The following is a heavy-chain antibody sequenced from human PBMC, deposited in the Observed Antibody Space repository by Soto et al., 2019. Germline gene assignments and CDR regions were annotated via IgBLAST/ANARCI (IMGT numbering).Heavy chain of an antibody. CDR2: IYDSGDT. D-gene: IGHD3-3*01. CDR3: ARDGGAFDI. J-gene: IGHJ3*02. CDR1: GGSIKSDNDY. Sequence: QVQLQESGPGLVKPSQTLSLTCTVSGGSIKSDNDYWSWIRQHPGKGLEWIGFIYDSGDTHYNPSLKSRVTISVDTSKNQFSLKLNFVTAADTAVYYCARDGGAFDIWGQGTMVTVSS. V-gene: IGHV4-31*03.